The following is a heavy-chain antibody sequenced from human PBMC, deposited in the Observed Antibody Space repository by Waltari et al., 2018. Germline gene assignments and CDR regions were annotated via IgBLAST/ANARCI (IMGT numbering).Heavy chain of an antibody. D-gene: IGHD4-17*01. CDR3: TTPLGGGYGDYSEDYYYYGMDV. V-gene: IGHV3-15*01. J-gene: IGHJ6*02. Sequence: EVQLVESGGGLVKPGGSLRLSCAASGFTFSNAWMSWVRQAPGKGLEWVGRIKSKTDGGTTDYAAPVKGRFTISRDDSKNTLYLQMNSLKTEDTAVYYCTTPLGGGYGDYSEDYYYYGMDVWGQGTTVTVSS. CDR1: GFTFSNAW. CDR2: IKSKTDGGTT.